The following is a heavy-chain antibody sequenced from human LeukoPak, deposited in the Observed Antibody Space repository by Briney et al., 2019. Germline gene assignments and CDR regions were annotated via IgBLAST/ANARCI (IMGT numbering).Heavy chain of an antibody. D-gene: IGHD3-9*01. V-gene: IGHV4-59*08. CDR3: AGGRYAEADY. CDR2: IYYSGST. CDR1: GGSISSYY. J-gene: IGHJ4*02. Sequence: SETLSLTCTVSGGSISSYYWSWIRQPPGKGLEWIGYIYYSGSTNYNPSLKSRVTISVDTSKNQFSLKLSSVTAADTAVYYCAGGRYAEADYWGQGTLVTVSS.